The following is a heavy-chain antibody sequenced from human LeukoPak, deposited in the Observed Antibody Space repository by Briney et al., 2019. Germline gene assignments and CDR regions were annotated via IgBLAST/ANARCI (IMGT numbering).Heavy chain of an antibody. CDR3: AREGLRFPY. CDR1: GGSISSGSYY. CDR2: IYTSGST. J-gene: IGHJ4*02. D-gene: IGHD3-3*01. Sequence: SQTLSLTCTVSGGSISSGSYYWSWIRQPAGKGLEWIGRIYTSGSTNYNPSLKSRVTISVDTSKNQFSLKLSSVTAADTAVYYFAREGLRFPYWGQGTLVTVSS. V-gene: IGHV4-61*02.